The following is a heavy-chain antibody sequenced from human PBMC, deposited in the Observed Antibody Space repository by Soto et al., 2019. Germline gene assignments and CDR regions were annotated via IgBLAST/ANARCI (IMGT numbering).Heavy chain of an antibody. CDR1: GGSISEKY. Sequence: SETLSLTCIVSGGSISEKYWNWVRQPPGKGLEWIGLIFANGHTNYNPSLKSRVTMSVDASKNQFSLRLTSMTAADTAVYYCVASLAASGLNWLDPWGRGTLVTVSS. J-gene: IGHJ5*02. CDR2: IFANGHT. CDR3: VASLAASGLNWLDP. V-gene: IGHV4-4*07. D-gene: IGHD6-13*01.